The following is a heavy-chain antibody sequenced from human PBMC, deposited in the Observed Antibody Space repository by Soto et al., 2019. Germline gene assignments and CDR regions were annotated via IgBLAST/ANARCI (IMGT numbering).Heavy chain of an antibody. V-gene: IGHV3-66*01. CDR1: GFTVRSNY. CDR2: IYSGGST. CDR3: ARERAYGDYPSRGWFDP. J-gene: IGHJ5*02. D-gene: IGHD4-17*01. Sequence: DVQFVESGGGLVEPGGSLRLSCAASGFTVRSNYMSWVRQAPGKGLECVSVIYSGGSTYYADSVKGRFTMSRDTSKNTLVLQMNSLRGEDTAMYSCARERAYGDYPSRGWFDPWGQGTLVTVSS.